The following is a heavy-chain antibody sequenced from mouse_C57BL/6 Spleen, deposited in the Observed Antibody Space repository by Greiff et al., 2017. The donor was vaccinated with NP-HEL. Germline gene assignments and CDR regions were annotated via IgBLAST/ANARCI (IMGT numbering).Heavy chain of an antibody. CDR3: ARRGVVARDWYFEV. Sequence: VQLVESGPGLVAPSQSLSITCTVSGFSLTSYAISWVRQPPGKGLEWLGVIWPGGGTNYNSALIPRLSISTDNSKSKAFVKMKSRQTDDTARYYCARRGVVARDWYFEVWGTGTTVTVSS. CDR1: GFSLTSYA. J-gene: IGHJ1*03. V-gene: IGHV2-9-1*01. CDR2: IWPGGGT. D-gene: IGHD1-1*02.